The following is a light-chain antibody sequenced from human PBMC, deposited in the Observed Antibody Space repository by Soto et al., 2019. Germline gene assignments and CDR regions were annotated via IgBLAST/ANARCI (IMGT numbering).Light chain of an antibody. CDR1: QRVASY. CDR3: QQRSYWPYT. V-gene: IGKV3-11*01. J-gene: IGKJ2*01. CDR2: YAS. Sequence: EIVLTQSPATLSLSPGERATLSCRASQRVASYLAWYQQKAGQAPRLLIYYASNRATGIPARFSGSGSGTDFTLTISSLEPEDFAVYYCQQRSYWPYTFGQGTTLEIK.